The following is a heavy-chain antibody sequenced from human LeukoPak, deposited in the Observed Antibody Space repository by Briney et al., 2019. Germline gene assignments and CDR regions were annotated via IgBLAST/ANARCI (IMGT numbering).Heavy chain of an antibody. D-gene: IGHD3-3*01. Sequence: ATVKVSCKASGYTFTSYDINWVRQATGQGLEWMGWMNPNSGNTGYAQKFQGRVTITRNTSISTAYMELSSLRSEDTAVYYCATDLAGVVMPGYWGQGTLVTVSS. CDR3: ATDLAGVVMPGY. V-gene: IGHV1-8*03. J-gene: IGHJ4*02. CDR2: MNPNSGNT. CDR1: GYTFTSYD.